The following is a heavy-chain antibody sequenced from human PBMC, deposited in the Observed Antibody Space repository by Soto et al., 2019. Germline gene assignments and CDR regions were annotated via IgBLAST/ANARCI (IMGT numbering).Heavy chain of an antibody. CDR1: GYTFTSYE. V-gene: IGHV1-8*01. Sequence: VASVKVSCKASGYTFTSYESNWVRQAPGQGLEWMGWMNTNSGDTDYAQKFQARVTMTRSTSITTAYMELSSLTSEDTAVYYCARKATGPYYYDSSGYYDYFGPWGQGSLV. J-gene: IGHJ5*02. CDR2: MNTNSGDT. D-gene: IGHD3-22*01. CDR3: ARKATGPYYYDSSGYYDYFGP.